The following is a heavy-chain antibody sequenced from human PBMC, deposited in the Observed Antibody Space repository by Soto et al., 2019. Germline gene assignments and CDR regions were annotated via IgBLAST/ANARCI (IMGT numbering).Heavy chain of an antibody. CDR2: IYYSGST. V-gene: IGHV4-59*01. J-gene: IGHJ6*02. CDR3: ARVVRGVIAGYGMDV. D-gene: IGHD3-10*01. Sequence: LSLTCTVSGGSISSYYWSWIRQPPGKGLEWIGYIYYSGSTNYNPSLKSRVTISVDTSKNQFSLKLSSVTAADTAVYYCARVVRGVIAGYGMDVWGQGTTVTVS. CDR1: GGSISSYY.